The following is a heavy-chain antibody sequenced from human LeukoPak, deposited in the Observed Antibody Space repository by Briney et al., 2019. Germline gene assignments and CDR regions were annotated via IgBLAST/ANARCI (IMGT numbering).Heavy chain of an antibody. Sequence: SETLSLTCAVYGGSFSGYYWSWIRQPPGKGLEWIGEINHSGSTNYNPSLKSRVTISVDTSKNQFSLKLSSVTAADTAVYYCARDRYCSGGSCYSRYYYGMDVWGQGTTVTVSS. V-gene: IGHV4-34*01. J-gene: IGHJ6*02. CDR3: ARDRYCSGGSCYSRYYYGMDV. D-gene: IGHD2-15*01. CDR1: GGSFSGYY. CDR2: INHSGST.